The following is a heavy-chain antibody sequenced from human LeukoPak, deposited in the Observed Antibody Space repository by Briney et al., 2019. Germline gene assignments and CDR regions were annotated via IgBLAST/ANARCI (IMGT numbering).Heavy chain of an antibody. D-gene: IGHD4-11*01. CDR3: AKDGDYRMTWYFDL. J-gene: IGHJ2*01. CDR1: GFTFSSFG. Sequence: PGGSLRLSCVASGFTFSSFGMHWVRKAPGKGLEWVAVIWYDRSNKYYADSVKGRFTISRDNSKNTLYLQMNSLRAEDTAVYYCAKDGDYRMTWYFDLWGRGTLVSVSA. V-gene: IGHV3-33*06. CDR2: IWYDRSNK.